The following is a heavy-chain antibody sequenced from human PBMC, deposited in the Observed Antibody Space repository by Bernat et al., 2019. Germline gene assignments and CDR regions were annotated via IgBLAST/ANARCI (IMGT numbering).Heavy chain of an antibody. CDR2: IPYDGSDK. CDR3: ARDRRQWAPPYDAFDI. CDR1: GFTFSSYS. D-gene: IGHD1-26*01. V-gene: IGHV3-30-3*01. J-gene: IGHJ3*02. Sequence: QVQLVESGGGVVQPGRSLRLSCAASGFTFSSYSMHWVRQAPGKGLEWVAVIPYDGSDKCYADSVKGRFTISRDKSKNTLYLQMNSLRAEDTAVYNCARDRRQWAPPYDAFDIWGQGTMVTVSS.